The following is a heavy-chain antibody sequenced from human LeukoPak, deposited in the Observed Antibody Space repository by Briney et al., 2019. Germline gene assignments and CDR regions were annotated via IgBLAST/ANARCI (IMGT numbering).Heavy chain of an antibody. J-gene: IGHJ4*02. CDR1: GYTFTSYW. Sequence: GESLKISCEASGYTFTSYWIGWVRQMPGKGLEWMGIIYPGDSDTRYSPSFQGQVTISADKSISTAYLQWSSLKASDIAMYYCARGQGSYGYYFDYWGQGTLVTVSS. V-gene: IGHV5-51*01. D-gene: IGHD5-18*01. CDR3: ARGQGSYGYYFDY. CDR2: IYPGDSDT.